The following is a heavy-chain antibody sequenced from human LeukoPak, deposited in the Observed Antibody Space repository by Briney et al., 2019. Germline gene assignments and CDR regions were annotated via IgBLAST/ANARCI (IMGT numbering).Heavy chain of an antibody. D-gene: IGHD5-12*01. CDR3: AKAPIVTTRYFDY. CDR2: ISASGGST. J-gene: IGHJ4*02. CDR1: GFTFSGYA. V-gene: IGHV3-23*01. Sequence: GGSLRLSCAASGFTFSGYAMSWVRQAPGKGLEWVSTISASGGSTYYADSVKGRFTVSRDNSKNTLSLQMNSLRAEDTAVYYCAKAPIVTTRYFDYWGQGTLVTVSS.